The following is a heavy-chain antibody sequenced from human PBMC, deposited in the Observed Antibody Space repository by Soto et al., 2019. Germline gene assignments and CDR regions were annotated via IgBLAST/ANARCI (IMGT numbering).Heavy chain of an antibody. Sequence: QVQLVQSGAEEKKPGASVKVSCKASGYTFTTYGIHWVRQAPGQRLEWMGWIKTGNGKTEYSQKFQGRVTISRDTNATTAYRWLASLPSEDTTISYCARQGDVVPTGYWGQGTLVTVSS. CDR2: IKTGNGKT. CDR1: GYTFTTYG. J-gene: IGHJ4*02. D-gene: IGHD5-12*01. CDR3: ARQGDVVPTGY. V-gene: IGHV1-3*04.